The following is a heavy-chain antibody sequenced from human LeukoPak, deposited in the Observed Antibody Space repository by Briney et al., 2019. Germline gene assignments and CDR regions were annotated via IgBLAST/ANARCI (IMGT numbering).Heavy chain of an antibody. V-gene: IGHV4-59*01. CDR2: IYYSGTT. J-gene: IGHJ4*02. Sequence: SETLSLTGTVSGDSISSYYCSWIRQPPGKGLEWIGYIYYSGTTNYNPSLKSRVTIAVDTSKNQFSLKLSSVTAADTAVYYCARHPSLAHFDHWGQGSLVTVSS. CDR3: ARHPSLAHFDH. CDR1: GDSISSYY.